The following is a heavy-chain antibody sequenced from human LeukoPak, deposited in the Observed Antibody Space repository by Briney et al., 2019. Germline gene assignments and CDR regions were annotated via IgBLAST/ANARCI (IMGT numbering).Heavy chain of an antibody. CDR1: GGSFSGYY. Sequence: SETLSLTCAVYGGSFSGYYWSWIRQPPGKGLEWIGEINHSGSTNYNPSLKSRVTISVDTSKNQFSLKLSSVTAADTAVYYCARGSRYGGNSGMGYWGQGTLVTVSS. CDR3: ARGSRYGGNSGMGY. D-gene: IGHD4-23*01. J-gene: IGHJ4*02. V-gene: IGHV4-34*01. CDR2: INHSGST.